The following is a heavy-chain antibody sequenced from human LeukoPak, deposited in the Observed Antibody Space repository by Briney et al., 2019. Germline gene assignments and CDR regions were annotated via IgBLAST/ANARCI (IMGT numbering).Heavy chain of an antibody. V-gene: IGHV1-69*06. Sequence: SVKVSCKASGYTFTSYDISWVRQAPGQGLEWMGGIIPIFGTANYAQKFQGRVTITADKSTSTAYMELSSLRSEDTAVYYCARALRSSGWKETFDYWGQGTLVTVSS. CDR3: ARALRSSGWKETFDY. D-gene: IGHD6-19*01. CDR1: GYTFTSYD. J-gene: IGHJ4*02. CDR2: IIPIFGTA.